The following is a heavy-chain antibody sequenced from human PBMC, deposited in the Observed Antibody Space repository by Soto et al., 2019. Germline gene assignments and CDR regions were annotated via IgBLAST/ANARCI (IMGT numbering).Heavy chain of an antibody. CDR1: GFTFSSYS. CDR2: ISISSSYI. Sequence: XGCLRLTGAASGFTFSSYSMNWVRQAPGKGLEWVSSISISSSYIYYADSVKGRFTISRDNAKNSLYLQMNSLRDEDTAVYYCARQRGNYDILTGPPYFDDWGQGTLVTVSS. CDR3: ARQRGNYDILTGPPYFDD. J-gene: IGHJ4*02. V-gene: IGHV3-21*01. D-gene: IGHD3-9*01.